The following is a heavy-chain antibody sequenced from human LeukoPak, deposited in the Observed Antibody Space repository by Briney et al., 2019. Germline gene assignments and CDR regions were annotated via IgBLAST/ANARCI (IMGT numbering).Heavy chain of an antibody. Sequence: SETLSLTCTVSGGSISSYYWSWIRQPPGKGLEWIGEINHSGSTNYNPSLKNRVTISVDTSKNQFSLKLSSVTAADTAVYYCARRGIAAAGTYYYYGMDVWGQGTTVTVSS. J-gene: IGHJ6*02. D-gene: IGHD6-13*01. V-gene: IGHV4-34*01. CDR1: GGSISSYY. CDR2: INHSGST. CDR3: ARRGIAAAGTYYYYGMDV.